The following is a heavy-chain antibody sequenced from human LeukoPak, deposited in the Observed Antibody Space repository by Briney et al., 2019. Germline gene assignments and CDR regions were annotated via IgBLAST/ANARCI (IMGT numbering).Heavy chain of an antibody. V-gene: IGHV1-18*01. CDR2: ISAYNGNT. D-gene: IGHD5-12*01. CDR3: TRDPRMEWLPKDVDAFDI. J-gene: IGHJ3*02. CDR1: GSTFTSYG. Sequence: ASVKVSCKASGSTFTSYGISWVRQAPGKGLGWRGWISAYNGNTNYAQKLQGRVTMTTDTSTSTAYMELRSLRSDDTAVYYCTRDPRMEWLPKDVDAFDIWGQGTMVTVSS.